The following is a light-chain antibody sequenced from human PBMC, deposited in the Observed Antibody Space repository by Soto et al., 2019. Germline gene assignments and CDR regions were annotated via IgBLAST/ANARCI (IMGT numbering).Light chain of an antibody. J-gene: IGLJ1*01. CDR3: SSYSTSFFYV. Sequence: QSALTQPASVSGSPGQSITISCTGTSSDIGFYNYVSWYQQYPGKAPNLLIYGVTNRPSGVSYRFSGSKSGSTASLTTSGLRDEDEADYYCSSYSTSFFYVFGTGTKLTVL. CDR1: SSDIGFYNY. V-gene: IGLV2-14*03. CDR2: GVT.